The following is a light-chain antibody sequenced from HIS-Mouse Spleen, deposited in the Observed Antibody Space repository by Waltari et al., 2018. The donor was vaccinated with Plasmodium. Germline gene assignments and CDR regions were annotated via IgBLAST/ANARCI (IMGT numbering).Light chain of an antibody. CDR2: EDS. V-gene: IGLV3-10*01. Sequence: SYELTQPPSVSVSPGQTARITCPGDALAKKLPYWYQQKSGQAPVLVIYEDSKRPSGIPERFSGSSSGTMATLTISGAQVEDEADYYCYSTDSSGNHRVFGGGTKLTVL. CDR3: YSTDSSGNHRV. CDR1: ALAKKL. J-gene: IGLJ3*02.